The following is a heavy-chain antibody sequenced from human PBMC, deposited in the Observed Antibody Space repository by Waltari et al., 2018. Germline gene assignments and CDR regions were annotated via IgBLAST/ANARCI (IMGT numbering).Heavy chain of an antibody. J-gene: IGHJ4*02. CDR2: IYYSGST. CDR1: GGSISSHY. D-gene: IGHD3-10*01. Sequence: QVQLQESGPGLVKPSETLSLTCTVSGGSISSHYWSWIRQPPGKGLEWIGYIYYSGSTNYNPSLKSRVTISVDTSKNQFSLKLSSVTAADTAVYYCARGYRRRGRVQGVIIRFLFDYWGQGTLVTVSS. V-gene: IGHV4-59*11. CDR3: ARGYRRRGRVQGVIIRFLFDY.